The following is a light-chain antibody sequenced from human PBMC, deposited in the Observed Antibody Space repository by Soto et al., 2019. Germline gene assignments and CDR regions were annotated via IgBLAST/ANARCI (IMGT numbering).Light chain of an antibody. J-gene: IGKJ4*01. Sequence: EIVVTQSPATLSVSPGERATLSGRASQSVSSNLAWYQQKPGEAPRLLIYGASTRATVIPARFSGSGSGREFSLTISSLQPEDFAVSYCQQYNNWPPLTFGGGTKVEIK. CDR2: GAS. CDR3: QQYNNWPPLT. CDR1: QSVSSN. V-gene: IGKV3-15*01.